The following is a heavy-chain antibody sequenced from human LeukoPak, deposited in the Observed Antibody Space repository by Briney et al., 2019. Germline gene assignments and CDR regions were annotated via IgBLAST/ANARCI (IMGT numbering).Heavy chain of an antibody. CDR3: ARDRGSGRDPFDY. J-gene: IGHJ4*02. V-gene: IGHV4-59*01. CDR2: IYYSGST. Sequence: SETLSLTCTVSGGSISSYYWSWIRQPPGKGLEWIGYIYYSGSTNYNPSLKSRVTISVDTSRNQFSLKLSSVTAADTAGYYCARDRGSGRDPFDYWGQGTLVTVSS. CDR1: GGSISSYY. D-gene: IGHD6-19*01.